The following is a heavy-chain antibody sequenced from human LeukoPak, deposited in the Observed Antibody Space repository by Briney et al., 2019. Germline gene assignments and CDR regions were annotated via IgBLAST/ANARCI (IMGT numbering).Heavy chain of an antibody. Sequence: TGGSLRLSCAASGFTFSSYWMHWVRQAPGKGLVWVSRISTDGSSAIYADSVKGRFTISRDNAKNTPYLQMNSLRAEDTAVYYCARVNVCPRCHFDYWGQGTLVTVSS. CDR1: GFTFSSYW. D-gene: IGHD3-16*01. CDR2: ISTDGSSA. CDR3: ARVNVCPRCHFDY. J-gene: IGHJ4*02. V-gene: IGHV3-74*01.